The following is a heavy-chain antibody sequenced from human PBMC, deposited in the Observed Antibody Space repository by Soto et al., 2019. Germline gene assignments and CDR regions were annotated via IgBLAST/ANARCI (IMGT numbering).Heavy chain of an antibody. V-gene: IGHV3-23*01. CDR1: GFTFSNYV. CDR3: AKVQYPGTGVAGLGGMDV. D-gene: IGHD6-19*01. Sequence: EVQLLESGGGLVQPGGSLRLSCAASGFTFSNYVMSWVRQAPGKGLEWVSSISGSGDTTYHADSVKGRFTISRDNSKNTLYLQMNSLRAEDTAVYYCAKVQYPGTGVAGLGGMDVWGQGTTVTVSS. J-gene: IGHJ6*02. CDR2: ISGSGDTT.